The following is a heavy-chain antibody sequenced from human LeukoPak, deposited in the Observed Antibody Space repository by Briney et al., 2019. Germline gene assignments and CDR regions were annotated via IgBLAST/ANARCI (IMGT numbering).Heavy chain of an antibody. Sequence: SETLSLTCTVSGGSINNYYWSCIRQPPGKGLEWIGYIYYTGGETNYNPSLKSRLTISVDTSKNQFSLMLTSVTAADTAVYYCARQPGGTAAFDIWAQGTMVTVSS. V-gene: IGHV4-59*08. CDR3: ARQPGGTAAFDI. CDR2: IYYTGGET. D-gene: IGHD1-14*01. J-gene: IGHJ3*02. CDR1: GGSINNYY.